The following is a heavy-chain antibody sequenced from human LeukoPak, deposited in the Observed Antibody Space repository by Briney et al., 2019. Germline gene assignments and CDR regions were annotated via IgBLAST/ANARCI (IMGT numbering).Heavy chain of an antibody. CDR2: IYYSGSS. Sequence: SETLSLTCTVSGGSISSGGYYWSWIRQHPGKGLEWIVYIYYSGSSCYNPSLKSRVTISEDTSKNQVSLKLTSVTAADTAVYYCARGTMTTYDYWGQGTLVTVSS. J-gene: IGHJ4*02. CDR1: GGSISSGGYY. D-gene: IGHD1-1*01. V-gene: IGHV4-31*03. CDR3: ARGTMTTYDY.